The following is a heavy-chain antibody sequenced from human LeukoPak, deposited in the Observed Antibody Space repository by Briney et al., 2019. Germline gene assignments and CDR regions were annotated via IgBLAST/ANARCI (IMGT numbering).Heavy chain of an antibody. J-gene: IGHJ4*02. D-gene: IGHD6-13*01. V-gene: IGHV1-2*06. Sequence: ASVKVSCQASGYTFTGYYMHWVRQAPGQGLEWMGRINPNTGGTNYAQRFQGRVTMTRDTSISTAYMELSKLRSDDTAVYYCARLQRSSTSLQWGQGTLVTVSS. CDR2: INPNTGGT. CDR3: ARLQRSSTSLQ. CDR1: GYTFTGYY.